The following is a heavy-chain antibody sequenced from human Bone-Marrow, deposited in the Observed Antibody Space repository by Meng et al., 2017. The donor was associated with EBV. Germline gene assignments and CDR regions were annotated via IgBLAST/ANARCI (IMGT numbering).Heavy chain of an antibody. J-gene: IGHJ5*02. Sequence: QVQLVQSGAEVKKPGASVKVSCKASGYTFTSYAMHWVRQAPGQRLEWMGWINAGNGNTKYSQKFQGRVTITRDTSASTAYMELSSLKSEDTAVYYCARGGDCSSTSCYLPFDPWGQGTLVTASS. V-gene: IGHV1-3*01. CDR3: ARGGDCSSTSCYLPFDP. CDR1: GYTFTSYA. CDR2: INAGNGNT. D-gene: IGHD2-2*01.